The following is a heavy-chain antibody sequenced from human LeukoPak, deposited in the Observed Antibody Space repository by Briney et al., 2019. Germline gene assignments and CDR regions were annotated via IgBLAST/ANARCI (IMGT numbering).Heavy chain of an antibody. V-gene: IGHV1-2*02. CDR1: GYTFTGYY. D-gene: IGHD1-26*01. J-gene: IGHJ4*02. CDR3: ESRYSGSYSGGDY. CDR2: INPNSGGT. Sequence: ASVKVSCKASGYTFTGYYMHWVRQAPGQGLEWMGWINPNSGGTNYAQKFQGRVTMTRDTSISTAYMELSRLRSDDTAVYYCESRYSGSYSGGDYWGQGTLVTVSS.